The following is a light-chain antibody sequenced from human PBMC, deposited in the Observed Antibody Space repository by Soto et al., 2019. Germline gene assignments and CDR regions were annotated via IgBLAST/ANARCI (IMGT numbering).Light chain of an antibody. J-gene: IGKJ1*01. CDR3: QQYGSSPPWT. Sequence: EIVLTQSPDTLSSSPGERATLSCRASQSVSSTYLAWYQQKPGQAPRLLIYDASSRATGIPDRFSGSGSGTDFTLTISRLEPEDFAVYYCQQYGSSPPWTFGQGTKVEIK. CDR2: DAS. CDR1: QSVSSTY. V-gene: IGKV3-20*01.